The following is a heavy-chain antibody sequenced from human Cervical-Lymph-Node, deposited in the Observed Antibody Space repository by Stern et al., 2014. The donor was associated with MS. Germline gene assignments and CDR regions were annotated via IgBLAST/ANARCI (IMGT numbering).Heavy chain of an antibody. D-gene: IGHD4-23*01. CDR3: ARGRGGNYRYYFDY. CDR2: ISSGGSYR. J-gene: IGHJ4*02. CDR1: GFTFSSYT. Sequence: DVQLEESGGGLVKPGGSLRLSCAASGFTFSSYTMNWVRQAPGKGLELVASISSGGSYRYYADSLKARFTISRDNAKNSLYLQMNSLRAEDTAVYYCARGRGGNYRYYFDYWGQGTLVTVSS. V-gene: IGHV3-21*01.